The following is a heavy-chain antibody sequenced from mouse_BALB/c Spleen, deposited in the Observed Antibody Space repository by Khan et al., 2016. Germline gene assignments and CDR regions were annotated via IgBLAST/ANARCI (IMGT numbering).Heavy chain of an antibody. J-gene: IGHJ2*01. CDR1: GYSISGGYS. D-gene: IGHD1-1*01. Sequence: EVRLVESGPDLVRPSQSLSLTCTVTGYSISGGYSWHWIRQFPGNKLEWMSYIHYSGSTNYNPSLKSRISITRDTSKNQFFLQLISVTTEDTAVYYCTRGVYYDSDYWGQGTTLTVSS. CDR3: TRGVYYDSDY. CDR2: IHYSGST. V-gene: IGHV3-1*02.